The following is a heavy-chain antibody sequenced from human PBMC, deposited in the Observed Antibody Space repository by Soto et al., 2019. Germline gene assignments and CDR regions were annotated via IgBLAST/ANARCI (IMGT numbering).Heavy chain of an antibody. CDR3: AKWGGYCSSTRCYKGGYYYGMDV. CDR2: ISGSGGST. Sequence: AGSLRLSCAASGFTFSSYAMSWVRQAPGKGLEWVSAISGSGGSTYYADSVKGRFTISRDNSKNTLYLQMNSLRAEDTAVYYCAKWGGYCSSTRCYKGGYYYGMDVWGQGTTVTVSS. CDR1: GFTFSSYA. V-gene: IGHV3-23*01. D-gene: IGHD2-2*02. J-gene: IGHJ6*02.